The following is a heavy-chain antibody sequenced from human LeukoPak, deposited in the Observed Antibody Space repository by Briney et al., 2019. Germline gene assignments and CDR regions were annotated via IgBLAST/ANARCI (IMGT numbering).Heavy chain of an antibody. J-gene: IGHJ4*02. CDR1: GGSFSGYY. D-gene: IGHD1-26*01. CDR3: AIRNGPGATGYFDY. V-gene: IGHV4-34*01. CDR2: INHSGST. Sequence: PSETLSLTCAVYGGSFSGYYWSWIRQPPGKGLEWIGEINHSGSTNYNPSLKSRVTISVDTSKNQFSLKLSSVTAAGTAVYYCAIRNGPGATGYFDYWGQGTLVTVSS.